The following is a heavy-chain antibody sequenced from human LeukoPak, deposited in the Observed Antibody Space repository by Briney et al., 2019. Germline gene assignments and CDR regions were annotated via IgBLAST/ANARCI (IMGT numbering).Heavy chain of an antibody. CDR2: IIPIFGTA. Sequence: SVKVSCKASGYTFTSYAINWVRQAPGQGLEWMGGIIPIFGTANYAQKLQGRVTIIADKSTSTVYMELNSLKSEDAAVYYCARGWDYDSGGRPTAYVYWGQGTLVTVSS. J-gene: IGHJ4*02. D-gene: IGHD3-22*01. CDR1: GYTFTSYA. V-gene: IGHV1-69*06. CDR3: ARGWDYDSGGRPTAYVY.